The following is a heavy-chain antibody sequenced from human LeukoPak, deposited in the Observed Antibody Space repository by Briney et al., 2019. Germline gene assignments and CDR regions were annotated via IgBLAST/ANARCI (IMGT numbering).Heavy chain of an antibody. CDR1: GFTFSNYA. D-gene: IGHD3-9*01. V-gene: IGHV3-23*01. Sequence: GASLRLSCVASGFTFSNYAMSWVRQAPGKRLEWVSTVTGRGSSTYYADSVKGRFTISRDNSRNTLFLQMNSLRAEDTAIYYCAKWGGFDILTGYYVSDFWGQGTLVTVSS. J-gene: IGHJ4*02. CDR2: VTGRGSST. CDR3: AKWGGFDILTGYYVSDF.